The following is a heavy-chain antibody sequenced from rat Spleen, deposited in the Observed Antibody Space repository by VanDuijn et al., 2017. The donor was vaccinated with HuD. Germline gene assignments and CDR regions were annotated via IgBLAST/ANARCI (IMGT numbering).Heavy chain of an antibody. Sequence: QVQLKESGPGLLQPSQSLSLTCAVSGFSLISNSVTWVRQPPGKGLDLMGVIWGDGSTAYNSGLKSRLSISRETSKSQVFLKMNSLQTEDTAMYFCARLGGGGGQGVMVTVSS. V-gene: IGHV2-1*01. CDR3: ARLGGG. CDR2: IWGDGST. D-gene: IGHD4-6*01. J-gene: IGHJ2*01. CDR1: GFSLISNS.